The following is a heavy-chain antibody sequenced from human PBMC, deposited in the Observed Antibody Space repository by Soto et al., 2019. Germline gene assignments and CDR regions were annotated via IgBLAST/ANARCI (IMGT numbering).Heavy chain of an antibody. Sequence: PGESLKISCKGSGYSFTSYWISWVRQMAVKGLEWMGRIDPSDSYTNYSPSFQGHVTISADKSISTAYLQWSSLKASDTAMYYCARLGYYDILTGLDYYYYGMDVWGQGTTVTVSS. D-gene: IGHD3-9*01. CDR2: IDPSDSYT. V-gene: IGHV5-10-1*01. CDR1: GYSFTSYW. J-gene: IGHJ6*02. CDR3: ARLGYYDILTGLDYYYYGMDV.